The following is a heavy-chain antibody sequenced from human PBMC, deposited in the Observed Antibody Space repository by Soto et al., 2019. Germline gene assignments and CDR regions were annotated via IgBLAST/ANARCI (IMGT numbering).Heavy chain of an antibody. J-gene: IGHJ3*02. CDR3: ARALCSGGSFLSLGAFDI. CDR1: GYTFTSYG. Sequence: QVQLVQSGAEVKKPGASVKVSCKASGYTFTSYGISWVRQAPGQGLEWMGWISAYNGNTNYAQTLQGRVTMTTDTPTSTAYMELRSLRSDDTAVYYCARALCSGGSFLSLGAFDIWCPGTMVTVSS. V-gene: IGHV1-18*01. CDR2: ISAYNGNT. D-gene: IGHD2-15*01.